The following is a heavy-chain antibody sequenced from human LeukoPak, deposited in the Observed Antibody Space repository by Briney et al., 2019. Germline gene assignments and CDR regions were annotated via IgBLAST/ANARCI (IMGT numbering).Heavy chain of an antibody. CDR1: GKTLSDLS. V-gene: IGHV1-24*01. CDR3: VTGFTTMAVDYFDY. CDR2: SDPEDGER. D-gene: IGHD5-18*01. J-gene: IGHJ4*02. Sequence: VASVKVSCKVSGKTLSDLSIHWLRQPPGKGLEWPGGSDPEDGERIYAQMFQGRVTMTEDTSIDTAYMELSSLRSEDTAVYYCVTGFTTMAVDYFDYWGQGTLVTVSP.